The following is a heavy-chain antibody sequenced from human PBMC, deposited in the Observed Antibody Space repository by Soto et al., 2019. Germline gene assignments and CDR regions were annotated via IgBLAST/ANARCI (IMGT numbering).Heavy chain of an antibody. V-gene: IGHV1-58*02. CDR1: GFTFSNSA. J-gene: IGHJ4*02. Sequence: QMQLVQSGPEVKKPGTSVKVSCKASGFTFSNSAIQWMRQARGERLEWIEWIVVGSGNTNYAQKIQERVTIIRDMATSTSYMELSSLTSEDTAVYYCVLCTTTSCYGKFDYWGQGTLVTVSS. D-gene: IGHD2-2*01. CDR3: VLCTTTSCYGKFDY. CDR2: IVVGSGNT.